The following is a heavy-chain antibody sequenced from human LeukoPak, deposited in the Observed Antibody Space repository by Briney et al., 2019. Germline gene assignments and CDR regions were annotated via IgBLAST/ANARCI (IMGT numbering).Heavy chain of an antibody. Sequence: SETLSLTCTVSGGSISSYYWSWIRQPPGKGLEWIGYIYYSGSTNYNPSLKSRVTISVDTSKNQFSLKLSSVTAADTAVYYCARTAEGGYTYDYFYYYYMDVWGKGTTVTIS. CDR1: GGSISSYY. CDR3: ARTAEGGYTYDYFYYYYMDV. D-gene: IGHD5-18*01. V-gene: IGHV4-59*01. J-gene: IGHJ6*03. CDR2: IYYSGST.